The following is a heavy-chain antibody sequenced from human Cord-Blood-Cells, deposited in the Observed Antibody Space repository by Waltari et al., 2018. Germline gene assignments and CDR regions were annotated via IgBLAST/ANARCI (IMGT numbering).Heavy chain of an antibody. CDR3: ARPGVVTANSWAFDI. CDR2: IFYSGST. V-gene: IGHV4-39*01. Sequence: QLQLQESGPGLVKPSETLSLTCPVSGGSISSSRYYWGWIRQPPGKGLEWIGSIFYSGSTSYNPSLQSRGPLSVVTSKYQFSLELSSVTAADTAVYYCARPGVVTANSWAFDIWGQGTMVTVSS. D-gene: IGHD2-21*02. CDR1: GGSISSSRYY. J-gene: IGHJ3*02.